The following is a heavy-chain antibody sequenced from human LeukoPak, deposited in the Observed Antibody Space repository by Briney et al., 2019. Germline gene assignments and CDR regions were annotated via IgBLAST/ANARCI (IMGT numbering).Heavy chain of an antibody. D-gene: IGHD5-12*01. J-gene: IGHJ4*02. CDR3: ASKSGYDLGFDY. V-gene: IGHV4-38-2*01. Sequence: PSETLSLTCAVSGYSITSAYYWGWIRQPPGKGLEWIGNIYHSGSTTYNPSLKSRVTISVDTSKNQFSLKLTSVTAAETAIYYCASKSGYDLGFDYWGQGALVTVSS. CDR2: IYHSGST. CDR1: GYSITSAYY.